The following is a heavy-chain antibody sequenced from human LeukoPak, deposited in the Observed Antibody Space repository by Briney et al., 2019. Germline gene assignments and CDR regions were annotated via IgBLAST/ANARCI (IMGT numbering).Heavy chain of an antibody. J-gene: IGHJ6*02. CDR2: ISYDGSNK. Sequence: LRLSSADYVVTVRSVDMRGVRHAPRKGLEWVAVISYDGSNKYYADSVKGRFTISRDNSKNTLYLQMNSLRAEDTAVYYCAKAWGYYYDSSGYYYDYYSGMDVWGQGTTVIVSS. CDR3: AKAWGYYYDSSGYYYDYYSGMDV. CDR1: VVTVRSVD. D-gene: IGHD3-22*01. V-gene: IGHV3-30*18.